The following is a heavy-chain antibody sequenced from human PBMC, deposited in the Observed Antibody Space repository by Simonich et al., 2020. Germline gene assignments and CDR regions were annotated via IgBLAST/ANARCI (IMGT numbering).Heavy chain of an antibody. V-gene: IGHV1-8*03. J-gene: IGHJ4*02. CDR3: ARGHGGMSRGYVDY. CDR2: MNPNRGNT. D-gene: IGHD2-15*01. CDR1: GYTFTSYD. Sequence: QVQLVQSGAEVKKPGASVKVSCKASGYTFTSYDINWVRQATGQGLEWMGWMNPNRGNTGYAQKFQGRVTITRNTSISTAYMGMGSLRSEDTAVSYCARGHGGMSRGYVDYWGQGTLVTVSS.